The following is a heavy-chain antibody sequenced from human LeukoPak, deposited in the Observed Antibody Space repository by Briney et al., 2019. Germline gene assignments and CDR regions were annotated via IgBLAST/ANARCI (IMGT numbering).Heavy chain of an antibody. V-gene: IGHV1-69*06. Sequence: ASVKVSCKASGGTFSSYAISWVRQAPGQGLEWMGGIIPIFGTANYAQKFQGRVTITADKSTSTAYMELSSLRSEDTAVYYCAKAAVAGVDYYYYMDVWGKGTTVTVSS. CDR2: IIPIFGTA. CDR1: GGTFSSYA. CDR3: AKAAVAGVDYYYYMDV. D-gene: IGHD6-19*01. J-gene: IGHJ6*03.